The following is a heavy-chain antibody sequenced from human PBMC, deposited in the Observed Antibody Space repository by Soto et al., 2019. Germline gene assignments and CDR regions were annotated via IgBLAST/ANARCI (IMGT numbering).Heavy chain of an antibody. CDR1: GYTFTSYA. J-gene: IGHJ4*02. D-gene: IGHD3-10*01. V-gene: IGHV1-3*01. CDR2: INAGNGNT. Sequence: QVQLVQSGAEVKKPGASVKVSCKASGYTFTSYAMHWVRQAPGQRLEWMGWINAGNGNTKYSQKFQGRVTITRDTSRSXXYMELSSLRSEDTAVYYCARADDGSGSYYTLPMDYWGQGTLVTVSS. CDR3: ARADDGSGSYYTLPMDY.